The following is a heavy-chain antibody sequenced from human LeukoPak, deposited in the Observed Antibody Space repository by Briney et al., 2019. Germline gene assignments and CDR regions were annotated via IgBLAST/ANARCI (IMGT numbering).Heavy chain of an antibody. CDR3: ARERASLYFDY. CDR1: GGSISSGGYS. CDR2: IYHSGST. J-gene: IGHJ4*02. Sequence: SETLSLTCAVSGGSISSGGYSWSWIRQLPGKGLEWIGYIYHSGSTYYNPSLKSRVTISVDRSKNQFSLKLSSVTAADTAVYYCARERASLYFDYWGQGTLVTVSS. V-gene: IGHV4-30-2*01.